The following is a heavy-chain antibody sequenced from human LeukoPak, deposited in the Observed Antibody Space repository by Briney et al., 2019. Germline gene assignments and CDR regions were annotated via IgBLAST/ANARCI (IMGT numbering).Heavy chain of an antibody. Sequence: ESGGSLRLSCAASGFTFSRHRMTWVRQAPGKGLVWVANIKEDGSEKYYVDSVKGRFTISRDNGASSVFLQMNSLRAEDTAVYYCAKDTRYGDMDDWGQGTLVTVSS. V-gene: IGHV3-7*05. CDR3: AKDTRYGDMDD. CDR2: IKEDGSEK. J-gene: IGHJ4*02. CDR1: GFTFSRHR. D-gene: IGHD4-17*01.